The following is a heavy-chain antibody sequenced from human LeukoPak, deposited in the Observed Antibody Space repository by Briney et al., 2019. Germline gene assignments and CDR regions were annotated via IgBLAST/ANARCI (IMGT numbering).Heavy chain of an antibody. CDR3: AKDPSGRLYGMDV. D-gene: IGHD1-26*01. CDR1: GFTFSSYA. Sequence: GGSLRLSCAASGFTFSSYAMSWVRQAPGKGLEWVSAISGSGGSTYYADSVKGRFTNSRDNSKNTLYLQMNSLRAEDTAVYYCAKDPSGRLYGMDVWGQGTTVTVSS. CDR2: ISGSGGST. V-gene: IGHV3-23*01. J-gene: IGHJ6*02.